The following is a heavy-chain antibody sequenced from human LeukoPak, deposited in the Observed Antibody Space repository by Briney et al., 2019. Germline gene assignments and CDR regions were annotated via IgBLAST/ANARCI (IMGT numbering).Heavy chain of an antibody. CDR1: GLTLSSYA. J-gene: IGHJ4*02. V-gene: IGHV3-64D*09. Sequence: PGGSLRLSCSASGLTLSSYAMQWVRQAPGKGLEYVSDISSNGGSTYYADSVKGRFTISRDNSKNALYLQMSGLRPEDTALYYCVKSIAVAGNVDYWGQGTLVTVSS. CDR2: ISSNGGST. CDR3: VKSIAVAGNVDY. D-gene: IGHD6-19*01.